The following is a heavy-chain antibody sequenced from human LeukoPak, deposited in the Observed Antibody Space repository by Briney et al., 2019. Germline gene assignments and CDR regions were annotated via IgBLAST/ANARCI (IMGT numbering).Heavy chain of an antibody. CDR2: INSDGSST. J-gene: IGHJ4*02. V-gene: IGHV3-74*01. Sequence: GGSLRLSCAASGFTFSSYWMHWVRQAPGKGLVWVSRINSDGSSTSYADSVKGRFTISRDNAKNTLYLQMNSLRAEDTAVYYCASPPHGDLYYYFDYWGQGTLVTVSS. CDR1: GFTFSSYW. D-gene: IGHD2-2*02. CDR3: ASPPHGDLYYYFDY.